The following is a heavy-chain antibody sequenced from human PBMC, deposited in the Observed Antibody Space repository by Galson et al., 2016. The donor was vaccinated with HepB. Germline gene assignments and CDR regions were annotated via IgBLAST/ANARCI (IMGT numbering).Heavy chain of an antibody. CDR1: GFTLDNYA. J-gene: IGHJ3*01. Sequence: SLRLSCAASGFTLDNYAMHWVRQAPGKGLEWVSSISWDSGTKGYAASVKGRFTISRNNARNSLYLQMNSLRAEDTALYYCVKGLFVVVAATDAFDVWGQGTMVTVSS. D-gene: IGHD2-21*02. CDR2: ISWDSGTK. CDR3: VKGLFVVVAATDAFDV. V-gene: IGHV3-9*01.